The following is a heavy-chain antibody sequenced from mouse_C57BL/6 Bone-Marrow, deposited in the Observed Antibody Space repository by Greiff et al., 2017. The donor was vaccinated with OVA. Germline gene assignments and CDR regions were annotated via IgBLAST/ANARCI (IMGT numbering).Heavy chain of an antibody. CDR3: ARSPSITTVVAEDY. Sequence: QVQLKQPGAELVKPGASVKLSCTASGYTFTSYWMHWVKQRPGRGLEWIGRIDPNSGGTKYNEKFKSKATLTVAKPSSTAYMQLSSLTSEDSAVDFCARSPSITTVVAEDYWGQGTTLTVSS. D-gene: IGHD1-1*01. CDR1: GYTFTSYW. J-gene: IGHJ2*01. CDR2: IDPNSGGT. V-gene: IGHV1-72*01.